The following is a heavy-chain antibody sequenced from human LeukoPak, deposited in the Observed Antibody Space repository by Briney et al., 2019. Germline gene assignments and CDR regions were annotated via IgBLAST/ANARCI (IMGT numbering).Heavy chain of an antibody. CDR3: ARTSHSGYMVRGVLYYGMDV. J-gene: IGHJ6*02. V-gene: IGHV4-39*01. Sequence: KPSETLSLTCSVSGGSISGDGYHWGWIRRPPGKGLEWIGSIHYSVSTCYKTSLKSRVTIDVDTSKNQFSLKLSSVTAADTAVYYCARTSHSGYMVRGVLYYGMDVWGQGTTVTVSS. D-gene: IGHD3-10*01. CDR2: IHYSVST. CDR1: GGSISGDGYH.